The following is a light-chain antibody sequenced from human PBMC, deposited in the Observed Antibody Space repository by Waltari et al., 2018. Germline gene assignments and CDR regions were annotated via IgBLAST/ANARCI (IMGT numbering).Light chain of an antibody. CDR2: KDT. CDR1: VLPTQS. V-gene: IGLV3-25*03. J-gene: IGLJ2*01. CDR3: QSIDVDALT. Sequence: SFELTQPPSVSVSPGQTATIPCPGDVLPTQSSYWYQQKPGQAPVLLIYKDTERPSGIPERFSGSTSGTGTTVTLTIGGVQAEDEADYYCQSIDVDALTFGGGTKLTVL.